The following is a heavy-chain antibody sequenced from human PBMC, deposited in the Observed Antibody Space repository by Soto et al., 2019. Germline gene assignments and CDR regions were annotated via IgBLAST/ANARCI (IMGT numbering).Heavy chain of an antibody. CDR3: ATLPPRLVVALLPIPT. Sequence: QVQLRESGPGLVKTSGTLSLTCAVSGGSISSTNWWTWVRQPPGKGLEWIGEIYHSGSPTYSPSLRVRPTISVDKSNNLFSLRLRSVTAADTAVYYCATLPPRLVVALLPIPTWGQGILVTVSS. D-gene: IGHD2-21*01. J-gene: IGHJ5*02. V-gene: IGHV4-4*02. CDR2: IYHSGSP. CDR1: GGSISSTNW.